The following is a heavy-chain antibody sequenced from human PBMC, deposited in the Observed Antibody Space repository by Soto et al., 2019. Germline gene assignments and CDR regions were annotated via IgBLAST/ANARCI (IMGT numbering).Heavy chain of an antibody. V-gene: IGHV3-23*01. J-gene: IGHJ4*02. CDR1: GFTFSSYA. CDR3: SNDRGHRGIFDY. CDR2: ISGSGGST. D-gene: IGHD6-13*01. Sequence: EVQLLESGGGLVQPGGSLRLSCAASGFTFSSYAMSWVRQAPGKGLEWVSAISGSGGSTYYADSVKGRFTISRDNARNTLYLQMNSLRAEDTAVYYCSNDRGHRGIFDYWGQGTLVTVSS.